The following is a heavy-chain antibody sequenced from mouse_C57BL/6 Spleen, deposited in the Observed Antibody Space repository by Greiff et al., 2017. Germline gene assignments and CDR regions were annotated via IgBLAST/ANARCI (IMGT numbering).Heavy chain of an antibody. CDR3: TTVVAFYAMDY. Sequence: VQLQQSGAELVRPGASVTLSCKASGYTFTDYEMHWVKQTPVHGLEWIGAIDPETGGTAYNQKFKGKAILTADKSSSTAYMELRSLTSEDSAVYYCTTVVAFYAMDYWGQGTSVTVSS. J-gene: IGHJ4*01. CDR1: GYTFTDYE. D-gene: IGHD1-1*01. CDR2: IDPETGGT. V-gene: IGHV1-15*01.